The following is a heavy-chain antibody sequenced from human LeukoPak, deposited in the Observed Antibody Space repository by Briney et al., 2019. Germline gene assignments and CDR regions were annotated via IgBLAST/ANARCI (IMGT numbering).Heavy chain of an antibody. D-gene: IGHD5-24*01. CDR3: ARGGREMARSTDY. J-gene: IGHJ4*02. Sequence: PGRSLRLSCAASGFTFSSYAMHWVRQAPGKGLEWVAVISYDGSNKYYADSVKGRFTISRDNSKNTLYLQMNSLRAEDTAVYYCARGGREMARSTDYWGQGTLVTVSS. CDR2: ISYDGSNK. V-gene: IGHV3-30-3*01. CDR1: GFTFSSYA.